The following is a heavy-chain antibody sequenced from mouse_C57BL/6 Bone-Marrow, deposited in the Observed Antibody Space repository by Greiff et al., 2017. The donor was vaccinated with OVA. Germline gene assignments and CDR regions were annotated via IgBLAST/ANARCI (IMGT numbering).Heavy chain of an antibody. CDR2: INYDGSST. CDR3: ARLDSSGPFAY. D-gene: IGHD3-2*02. V-gene: IGHV5-16*01. CDR1: GFTFSDYY. J-gene: IGHJ3*01. Sequence: EVKVVESEGGLVQPGSSMKLSCTASGFTFSDYYMAWVRQVPEKGLEWVANINYDGSSTYYLDSLKSRFIISRDNAKNILYLQMSSLKSEDTATYYCARLDSSGPFAYWGQGTLVTVSA.